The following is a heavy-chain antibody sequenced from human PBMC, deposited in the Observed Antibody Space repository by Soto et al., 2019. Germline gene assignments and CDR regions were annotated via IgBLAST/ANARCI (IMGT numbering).Heavy chain of an antibody. D-gene: IGHD4-17*01. CDR1: GGTFSSYV. CDR3: ARDRTVVIDY. J-gene: IGHJ4*02. Sequence: ASVKVSCKASGGTFSSYVISWLRQAPGQGLEWTGWISAYNGNTNYAQKLQGRVTMTTDTSTSTAYMELRSLRSDDTAVYYCARDRTVVIDYWGQGTLVTVSS. V-gene: IGHV1-18*01. CDR2: ISAYNGNT.